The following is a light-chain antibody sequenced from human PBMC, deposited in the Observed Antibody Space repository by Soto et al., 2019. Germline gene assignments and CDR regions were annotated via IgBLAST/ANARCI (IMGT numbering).Light chain of an antibody. J-gene: IGKJ2*01. Sequence: DVAMTQSPSTLPTSIGDRVTINCRASQNVSNWLAWYQQKPGKAPKLLIYKASRLESGVPSRFSASGSGTDFTLTINSLQSDDFATYFCQHYSKESTFGQGTKLEIK. CDR2: KAS. CDR3: QHYSKEST. CDR1: QNVSNW. V-gene: IGKV1-5*03.